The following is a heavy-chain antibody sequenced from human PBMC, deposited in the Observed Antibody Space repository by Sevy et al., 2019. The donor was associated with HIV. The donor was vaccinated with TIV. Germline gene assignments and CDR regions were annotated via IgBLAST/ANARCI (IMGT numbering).Heavy chain of an antibody. D-gene: IGHD6-13*01. CDR3: TRAFRIVAAGLNYYYYYMDV. CDR1: GFTFGDYA. J-gene: IGHJ6*03. CDR2: IRSKAYGGTT. Sequence: GGSLRLSCTASGFTFGDYAMSWVRQAPGKGLEWVGFIRSKAYGGTTEYAASVKGRFIISRDDSKSIAYLKMNSLKTEDTAVYYCTRAFRIVAAGLNYYYYYMDVWGKGTTVTVSS. V-gene: IGHV3-49*04.